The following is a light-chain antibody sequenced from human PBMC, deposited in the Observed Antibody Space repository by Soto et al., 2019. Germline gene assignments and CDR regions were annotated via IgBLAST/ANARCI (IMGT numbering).Light chain of an antibody. CDR3: SSYTSISTLV. CDR2: EVS. Sequence: QSALAQPASVSGSPGQSITISCTGTSSDIGAYNYVSWYQQHPGKAPKLMIYEVSDRPSGVSNHFSGSKSGNTASLTISGLQAEDEADYYCSSYTSISTLVFGSGTKVTVL. CDR1: SSDIGAYNY. J-gene: IGLJ1*01. V-gene: IGLV2-14*01.